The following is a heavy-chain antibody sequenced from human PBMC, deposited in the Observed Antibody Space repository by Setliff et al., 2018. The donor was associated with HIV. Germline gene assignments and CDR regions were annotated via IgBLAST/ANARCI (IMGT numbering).Heavy chain of an antibody. J-gene: IGHJ6*02. CDR1: GYTLTELS. Sequence: GASVKVSCKVSGYTLTELSMHWVRQAPGKGLEWMGGFDPEDGETIYAQKFQGRVTMTEDTSTDTAYMELSRLRSDDTAVYYCARDLRDGFEEWFSTLDDGMDVWGQGTTVTVSS. V-gene: IGHV1-24*01. CDR3: ARDLRDGFEEWFSTLDDGMDV. CDR2: FDPEDGET. D-gene: IGHD3-3*01.